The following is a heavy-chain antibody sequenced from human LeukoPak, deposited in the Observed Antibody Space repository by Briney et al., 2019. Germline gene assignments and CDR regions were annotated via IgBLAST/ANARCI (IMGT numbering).Heavy chain of an antibody. Sequence: GGSLRLSCVGSGFTFSNYWMTWVRQAPGKGLEWVANIKRDGSEKYYGDSVKGRFTISRDNAKNSLYLQMNSLRVEDTAVYYCPRSPLYGMDVWGQGTTVTVAS. CDR1: GFTFSNYW. CDR2: IKRDGSEK. J-gene: IGHJ6*02. V-gene: IGHV3-7*01. CDR3: PRSPLYGMDV.